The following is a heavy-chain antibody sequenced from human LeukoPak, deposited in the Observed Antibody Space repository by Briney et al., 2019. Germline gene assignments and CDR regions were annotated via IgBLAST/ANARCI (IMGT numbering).Heavy chain of an antibody. CDR2: IYYSGST. J-gene: IGHJ4*02. V-gene: IGHV4-59*12. CDR3: ARERSSGWYFYFDY. CDR1: GGSISSYY. Sequence: SETLSLTCTVPGGSISSYYWSWIRQPPGKGLEWIGYIYYSGSTNYNPSLKSRVTISVDTSKNQFSLKLSSVTAADTAVYYCARERSSGWYFYFDYWGQGTLVTVSS. D-gene: IGHD6-19*01.